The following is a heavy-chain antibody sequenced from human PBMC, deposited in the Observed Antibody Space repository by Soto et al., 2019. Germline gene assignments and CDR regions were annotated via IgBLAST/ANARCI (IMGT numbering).Heavy chain of an antibody. Sequence: QVQLVESGGGVVQPGRSLRLSCAASGFTFRSHAVPWVRQAPGKGLEWVAVISYDGSNKYYSDSVNGRFTISRDNSKNALDLQMDSLRAEDTAVYYCARGDSTAVGHIGFYFWGQGTLVTVSS. D-gene: IGHD6-19*01. CDR3: ARGDSTAVGHIGFYF. V-gene: IGHV3-30-3*01. J-gene: IGHJ4*02. CDR1: GFTFRSHA. CDR2: ISYDGSNK.